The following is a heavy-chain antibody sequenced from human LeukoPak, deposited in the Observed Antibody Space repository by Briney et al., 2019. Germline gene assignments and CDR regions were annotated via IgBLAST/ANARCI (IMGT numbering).Heavy chain of an antibody. CDR2: IWYDGSNK. D-gene: IGHD5-24*01. CDR1: GFTFSSYG. V-gene: IGHV3-33*06. Sequence: GGSLRLSCAASGFTFSSYGMHWVRQAPGKGLEWVAVIWYDGSNKYYADSVKGRFTISRDNSKNTLYLQMNSLRAEDTAVYYCAKESDGYTHFDYWGQGTLVTVSS. CDR3: AKESDGYTHFDY. J-gene: IGHJ4*02.